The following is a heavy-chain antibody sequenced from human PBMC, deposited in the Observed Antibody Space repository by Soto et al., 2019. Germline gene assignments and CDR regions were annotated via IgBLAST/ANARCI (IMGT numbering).Heavy chain of an antibody. CDR1: GDSISSYY. CDR2: IYYSGST. Sequence: QVQLQESRPGLVKPSETLSLTCTVSGDSISSYYWSWIRQPPGKGLEWIGYIYYSGSTNYNPSLKSRVTISVDTSKNQFSVKLSSVTAADTAVYYCASLLAGPSYYYYMDVWGKGTTVTVSS. V-gene: IGHV4-59*08. D-gene: IGHD6-19*01. J-gene: IGHJ6*03. CDR3: ASLLAGPSYYYYMDV.